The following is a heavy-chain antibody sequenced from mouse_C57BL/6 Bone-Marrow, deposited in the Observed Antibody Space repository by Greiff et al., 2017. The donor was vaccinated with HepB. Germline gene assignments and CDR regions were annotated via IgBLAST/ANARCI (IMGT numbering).Heavy chain of an antibody. Sequence: EVKLVESGGGLVKPGGSLKLSCAASGFTFSDYGMHWVRQAPEKGLEWVAYISSGSSTIYYADTVKGRFTISRDNAKNTLFLQMTSLRSEDTAMYYCARPGTVPFAYWGQGTLVTVSA. CDR1: GFTFSDYG. CDR3: ARPGTVPFAY. CDR2: ISSGSSTI. D-gene: IGHD4-1*01. V-gene: IGHV5-17*01. J-gene: IGHJ3*01.